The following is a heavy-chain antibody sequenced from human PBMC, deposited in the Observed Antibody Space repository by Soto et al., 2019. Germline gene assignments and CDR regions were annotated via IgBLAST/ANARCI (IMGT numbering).Heavy chain of an antibody. D-gene: IGHD2-2*01. J-gene: IGHJ3*02. Sequence: GGSLRLSCAASGFTFSSYGMHWVRQAPGKGLEWVAVISYDGSNKYYADSVKGRFTISRDNSKNTLYLQMNSLRAEDTAVYYCVKLPLRPYCSSTSCLDAFDIWGQGTMVTVSS. CDR3: VKLPLRPYCSSTSCLDAFDI. CDR2: ISYDGSNK. V-gene: IGHV3-30*18. CDR1: GFTFSSYG.